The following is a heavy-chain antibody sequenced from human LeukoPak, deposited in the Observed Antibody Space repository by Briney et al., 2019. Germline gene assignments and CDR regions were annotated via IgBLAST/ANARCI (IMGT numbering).Heavy chain of an antibody. CDR2: IYYSGST. Sequence: SETLSLTCTVSGGSVSSGSYYWSWIRQPPGKGLEWIGYIYYSGSTNYNPFLKSRVTISVDTSKNQFSLKLSSVTAADTAVYYCARGGWELLAWGQGTLVTVSS. J-gene: IGHJ4*02. D-gene: IGHD1-26*01. V-gene: IGHV4-61*01. CDR1: GGSVSSGSYY. CDR3: ARGGWELLA.